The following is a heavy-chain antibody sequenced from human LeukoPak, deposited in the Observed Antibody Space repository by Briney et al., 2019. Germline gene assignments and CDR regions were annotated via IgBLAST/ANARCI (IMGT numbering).Heavy chain of an antibody. CDR1: GFTFSSYA. CDR2: ISGSGGST. Sequence: GGSLRPSCAASGFTFSSYAMSWVRQAPGKGLEWVSAISGSGGSTYYADSVKGRFTISRDNSKNSLYPQMNSLRAEDTAVYYCAKVRVPVGATQDFDYWGQGTLVTVSS. D-gene: IGHD1-26*01. CDR3: AKVRVPVGATQDFDY. J-gene: IGHJ4*02. V-gene: IGHV3-23*01.